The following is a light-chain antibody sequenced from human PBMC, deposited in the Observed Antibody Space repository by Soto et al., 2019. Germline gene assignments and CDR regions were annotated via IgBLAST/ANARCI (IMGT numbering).Light chain of an antibody. CDR2: GAS. V-gene: IGKV1-5*01. J-gene: IGKJ4*01. Sequence: DIQMTQSPSTLCASVGDRVTITCRASQSISTYLAWYQQKAGRAPKLLIYGASNLESGVPSRFSGSGSGTEFTLTISSLQPDDFATYYCQQSYTTPLTFGGGTKVDIK. CDR1: QSISTY. CDR3: QQSYTTPLT.